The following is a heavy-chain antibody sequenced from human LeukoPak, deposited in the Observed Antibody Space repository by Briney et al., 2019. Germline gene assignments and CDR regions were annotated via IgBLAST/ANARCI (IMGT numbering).Heavy chain of an antibody. CDR1: GGSIRSYY. CDR2: IHYSEST. V-gene: IGHV4-59*08. Sequence: PSETLSLTCTVSGGSIRSYYWGWIRQPPGKGLEWIGYIHYSESTKYNPSLKSRVTMSVDTSKNQFSLKLSSVTAADTAVYYCASRSGSFSNALDIWGQGTLVTVSS. J-gene: IGHJ3*02. D-gene: IGHD3-10*01. CDR3: ASRSGSFSNALDI.